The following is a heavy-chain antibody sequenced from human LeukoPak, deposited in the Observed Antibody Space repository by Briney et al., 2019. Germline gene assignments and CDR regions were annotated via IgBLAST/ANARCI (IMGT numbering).Heavy chain of an antibody. CDR2: INGSGDTT. V-gene: IGHV3-23*01. CDR1: GFTFSSSA. D-gene: IGHD5-18*01. J-gene: IGHJ4*02. Sequence: PGGSLRLSCAASGFTFSSSAMNWVRQTPGKGLEWVSAINGSGDTTYYADSVKGRFAVSRDNAKNSLFLQMNSLRAEDTAVYYCARDQGGIQKLGCDYWGQGTLVTVSS. CDR3: ARDQGGIQKLGCDY.